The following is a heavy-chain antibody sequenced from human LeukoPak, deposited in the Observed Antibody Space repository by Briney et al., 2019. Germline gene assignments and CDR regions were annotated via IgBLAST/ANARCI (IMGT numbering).Heavy chain of an antibody. J-gene: IGHJ5*02. V-gene: IGHV3-48*03. CDR1: GFTFSSYE. Sequence: GGSLRLSCAASGFTFSSYEMNWVRQAPGKGLEWVSYISSSGSTIYHADSVKGRFTISRDNAKNSLYLQMNSLRAEDTAVYYCARDDLGFDPWGQGTLVTVSS. CDR3: ARDDLGFDP. CDR2: ISSSGSTI.